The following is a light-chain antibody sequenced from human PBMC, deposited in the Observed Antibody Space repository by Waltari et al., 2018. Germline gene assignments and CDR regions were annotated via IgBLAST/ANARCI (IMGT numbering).Light chain of an antibody. V-gene: IGKV1-5*03. CDR3: QQYGSYPLT. CDR2: KAS. CDR1: QRTGSR. Sequence: DIQMTQSPSTLSASVGARVTITFRASQRTGSRLAWYQQKPGKAPNVLIYKASRLENGVPARFSGSGSGTEFTLTISILQPDDSATYYCQQYGSYPLTFGGGTKVEIK. J-gene: IGKJ4*01.